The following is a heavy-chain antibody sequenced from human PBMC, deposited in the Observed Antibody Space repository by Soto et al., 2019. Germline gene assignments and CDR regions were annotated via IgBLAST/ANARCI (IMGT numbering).Heavy chain of an antibody. CDR1: GCTFSSYG. CDR3: ALRQGVVIGMPKNFDF. D-gene: IGHD3-22*01. Sequence: ASVKVSCKASGCTFSSYGISWVRQAPGQGLEWMGGISAYIGTANYAQKFQGRVTITADKSTSTAYMELRSLRSEDTAVYYCALRQGVVIGMPKNFDFWGQGPLVSVSS. J-gene: IGHJ4*02. V-gene: IGHV1-69*06. CDR2: ISAYIGTA.